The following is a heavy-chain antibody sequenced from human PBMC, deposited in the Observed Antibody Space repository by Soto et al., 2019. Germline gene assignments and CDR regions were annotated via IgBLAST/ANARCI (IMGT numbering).Heavy chain of an antibody. CDR3: ARDFLFGFDY. CDR1: GFTFSTYW. CDR2: INSEGSST. D-gene: IGHD3-10*01. J-gene: IGHJ4*02. Sequence: EVQLVESGGGLVQPGGSPRLSCAASGFTFSTYWMHWVRQAPGKGLVWVSRINSEGSSTSHADSVKGRFTISRDNAKNTLYLQMNSLRAEDTAVYYCARDFLFGFDYWGQGILVTVSS. V-gene: IGHV3-74*01.